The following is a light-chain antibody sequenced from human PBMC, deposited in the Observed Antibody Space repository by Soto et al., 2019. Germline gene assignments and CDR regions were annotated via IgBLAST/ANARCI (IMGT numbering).Light chain of an antibody. CDR2: AAS. CDR1: QTFGTY. J-gene: IGKJ5*01. CDR3: QQFKNYPIT. Sequence: DIQMTQSPSSLSASVGDRVTITCRASQTFGTYLNWYQQKPGKAPKLLIYAASSLQSGVPSRFSGSGSGTDFTLTISSLHPEDFAVYFCQQFKNYPITFGQGTRLEIK. V-gene: IGKV1-39*01.